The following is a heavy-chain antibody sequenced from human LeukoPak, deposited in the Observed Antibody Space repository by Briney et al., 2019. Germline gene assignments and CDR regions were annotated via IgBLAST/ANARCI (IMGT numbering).Heavy chain of an antibody. D-gene: IGHD2-2*01. CDR3: ARDLRYCSSTSCYQYFDY. V-gene: IGHV3-33*01. CDR1: GFTFSSYV. J-gene: IGHJ4*02. CDR2: IWYDGSNK. Sequence: PGGSLRLSCAASGFTFSSYVMHWVRQAPGKGLEWVAVIWYDGSNKYYADSVKGRFTISRDNSKNTLYLQMNSLRAEDTAVYYCARDLRYCSSTSCYQYFDYWGQGTLVTVSS.